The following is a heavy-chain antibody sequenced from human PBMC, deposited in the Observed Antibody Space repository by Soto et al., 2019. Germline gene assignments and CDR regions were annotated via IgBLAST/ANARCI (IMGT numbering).Heavy chain of an antibody. CDR2: IYYSGST. J-gene: IGHJ4*02. Sequence: PSETLSLTCTVSGGSFSSSNYYWGWIRQPPGKGLEWIGSIYYSGSTYYNPSLKSRVTISVDTSKNQFSLKLNSVTAADTAVYYCASPYCSGGSCYYYFDCWGQGTLVTVSS. V-gene: IGHV4-39*01. D-gene: IGHD2-15*01. CDR3: ASPYCSGGSCYYYFDC. CDR1: GGSFSSSNYY.